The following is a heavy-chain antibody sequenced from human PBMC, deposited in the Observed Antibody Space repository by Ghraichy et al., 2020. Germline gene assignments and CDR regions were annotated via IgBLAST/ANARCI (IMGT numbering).Heavy chain of an antibody. D-gene: IGHD2/OR15-2a*01. CDR1: GFTFSRYI. Sequence: GGSLRLSCSASGFTFSRYIMYWVRQAPGKGLEYVATINNNGGITYYADSVKGRFTISRDNSKNTLYLQMSSLRPEDTAVYYCVKGLTTYAFYSWGQGTLVTVSS. CDR3: VKGLTTYAFYS. V-gene: IGHV3-64D*09. J-gene: IGHJ4*02. CDR2: INNNGGIT.